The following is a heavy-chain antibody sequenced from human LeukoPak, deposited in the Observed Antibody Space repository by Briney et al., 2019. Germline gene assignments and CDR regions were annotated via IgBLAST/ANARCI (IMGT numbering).Heavy chain of an antibody. V-gene: IGHV1-8*03. CDR3: ARSLGYCSSTSCYNGFGDY. D-gene: IGHD2-2*02. CDR1: GYTFTNYD. J-gene: IGHJ4*02. Sequence: GASVKVSCKASGYTFTNYDINWVRQATGQGLEWMGYMNPNSGNSAYAQKFQGRVTITADESTSTAYMELSSLRSEDTAVYYCARSLGYCSSTSCYNGFGDYWGQGTLVTVSS. CDR2: MNPNSGNS.